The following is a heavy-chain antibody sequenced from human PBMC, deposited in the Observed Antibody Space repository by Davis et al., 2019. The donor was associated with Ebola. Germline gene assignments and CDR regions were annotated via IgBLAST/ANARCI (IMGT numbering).Heavy chain of an antibody. V-gene: IGHV5-51*01. D-gene: IGHD3-22*01. CDR1: GYSSTSYW. J-gene: IGHJ4*02. CDR3: ARTKSYYYDSFDY. CDR2: IYPGDSDT. Sequence: GESLKISCKGSGYSSTSYWNGWVRQMPGKVLEWMGIIYPGDSDTRYSPSFQGQVTISADKSISTAYLQWSSLKASDTAMYYCARTKSYYYDSFDYWGQGTLVTVSS.